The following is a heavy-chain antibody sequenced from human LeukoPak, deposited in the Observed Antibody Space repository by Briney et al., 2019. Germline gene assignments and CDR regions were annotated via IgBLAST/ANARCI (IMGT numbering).Heavy chain of an antibody. V-gene: IGHV3-7*05. CDR2: MKHDGIEK. J-gene: IGHJ4*02. CDR3: ARKGRDGYNYPALDF. CDR1: GFSFGSYW. Sequence: GGSLRLSCVASGFSFGSYWMAWVRQAPGKGLEWVANMKHDGIEKYHVDSVKGRFTISRDNTKNSLYLHMSSLRVEDTAVYYCARKGRDGYNYPALDFWGQGILVTVSS. D-gene: IGHD5-24*01.